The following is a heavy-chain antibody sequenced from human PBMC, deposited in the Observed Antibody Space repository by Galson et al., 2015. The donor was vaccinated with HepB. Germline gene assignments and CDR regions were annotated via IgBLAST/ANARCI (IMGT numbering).Heavy chain of an antibody. CDR3: ATLGAYGDYALGDY. CDR1: GYTLTELS. D-gene: IGHD4-17*01. J-gene: IGHJ4*02. CDR2: FDPEDGET. V-gene: IGHV1-24*01. Sequence: SVKVSCKVSGYTLTELSMHWVRQAPGKGLEWMGGFDPEDGETIYAQKFQGRVTMTEDTSTDTAYMELSSLRSEDTAVYYCATLGAYGDYALGDYWGQGTLVTVSS.